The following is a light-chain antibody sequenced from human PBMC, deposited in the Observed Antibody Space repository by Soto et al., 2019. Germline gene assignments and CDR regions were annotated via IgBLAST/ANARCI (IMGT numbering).Light chain of an antibody. V-gene: IGKV3-20*01. CDR3: QLYGSSSYT. J-gene: IGKJ2*01. CDR2: GAS. CDR1: QSVTSYY. Sequence: EIVLTQSPGTLSLSPGERATLSCRASQSVTSYYLAWYQQKPGQAPRLLSYGASRRATDIPDRFSGSGSGTDFTLTISRLEPEDFAVYYCQLYGSSSYTFGQGTKLEIK.